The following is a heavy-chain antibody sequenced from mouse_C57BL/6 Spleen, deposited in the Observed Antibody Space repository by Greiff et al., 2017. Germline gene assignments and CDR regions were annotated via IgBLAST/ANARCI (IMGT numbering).Heavy chain of an antibody. CDR2: IYPRSGNT. D-gene: IGHD1-1*01. CDR3: AREVVATDYAMDY. Sequence: VQPVESGAELARPGASVKLSCKASGYTFTSYGISWVKQRTGQGLEWIGEIYPRSGNTYYNEKFKGKATLTADKSSSTAYMELRSLTSEDSAVYFCAREVVATDYAMDYWGQGTSVTVSS. J-gene: IGHJ4*01. CDR1: GYTFTSYG. V-gene: IGHV1-81*01.